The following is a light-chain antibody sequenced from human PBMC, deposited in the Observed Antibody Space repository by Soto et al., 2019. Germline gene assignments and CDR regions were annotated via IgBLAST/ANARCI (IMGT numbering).Light chain of an antibody. CDR1: QSVNSLF. Sequence: EIVLTQSPGILSLSPGERVTLSCRASQSVNSLFFGWHQQKPGQAPRLVIYGTTNRAAGIPDRFSGSGSGTDFPLTISRLEPEDSAVYFCQQYGVSPKTFGQGTKVDIK. CDR3: QQYGVSPKT. J-gene: IGKJ1*01. V-gene: IGKV3-20*01. CDR2: GTT.